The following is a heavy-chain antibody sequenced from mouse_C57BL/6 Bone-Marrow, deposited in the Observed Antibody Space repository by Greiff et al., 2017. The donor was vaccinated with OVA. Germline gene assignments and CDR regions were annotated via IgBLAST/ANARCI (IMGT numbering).Heavy chain of an antibody. CDR2: IRLKSDNYAT. D-gene: IGHD6-1*01. Sequence: EVMLVESGGGLVQPGGSMKLSCVASGFTFSNYWMNWVRQSPEKGLEWVAQIRLKSDNYATHYAESVKGRFTISRDDSKSSVYLQMNNLRAEDTGIYYCTGGASYYFDYWGQGTTLTVSS. J-gene: IGHJ2*01. CDR3: TGGASYYFDY. CDR1: GFTFSNYW. V-gene: IGHV6-3*01.